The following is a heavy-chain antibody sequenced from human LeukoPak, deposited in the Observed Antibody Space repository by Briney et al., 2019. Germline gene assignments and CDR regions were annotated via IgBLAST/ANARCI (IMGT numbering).Heavy chain of an antibody. CDR2: ISGSGGST. D-gene: IGHD6-6*01. Sequence: TGGSLRLSCAVSGFTFSRYAMSWVRQAPGKGLEGVLDISGSGGSTCYADSVKGRFTISRDNSKNTLYLQMNSLRAEDTAVYYCAKEWAIAARPGGYFDLWGRGTLVTVSS. CDR1: GFTFSRYA. V-gene: IGHV3-23*01. J-gene: IGHJ2*01. CDR3: AKEWAIAARPGGYFDL.